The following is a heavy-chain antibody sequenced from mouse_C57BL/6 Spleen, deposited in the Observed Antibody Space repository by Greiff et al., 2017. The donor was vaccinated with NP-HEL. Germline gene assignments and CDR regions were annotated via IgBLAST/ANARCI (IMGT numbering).Heavy chain of an antibody. CDR1: GYAFSSSW. D-gene: IGHD2-4*01. J-gene: IGHJ3*01. Sequence: QVQLQQSGPELVKPGASVKISCKASGYAFSSSWMNWVKQRPGKGLEWIGRIYPGDGDTNYNGKFKGKATLTADKSSSTAYMQLSSLTSEDSAVYFCARDDYDEEAFAYWGQGTLVTVSA. CDR2: IYPGDGDT. V-gene: IGHV1-82*01. CDR3: ARDDYDEEAFAY.